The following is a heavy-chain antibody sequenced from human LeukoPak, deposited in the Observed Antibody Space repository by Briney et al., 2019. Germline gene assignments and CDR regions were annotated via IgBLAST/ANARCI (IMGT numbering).Heavy chain of an antibody. Sequence: GGSLRLSCAASGFTFSSYAMSWVRQAPGRGLEWVSAISGSGGSTYYADSVKGRFTISRDNSKNTLYLQMNSLRAEDTAVYYCAKVGSGWPTTSYDYWGQGTLVTVSS. D-gene: IGHD6-19*01. CDR1: GFTFSSYA. V-gene: IGHV3-23*01. CDR2: ISGSGGST. J-gene: IGHJ4*02. CDR3: AKVGSGWPTTSYDY.